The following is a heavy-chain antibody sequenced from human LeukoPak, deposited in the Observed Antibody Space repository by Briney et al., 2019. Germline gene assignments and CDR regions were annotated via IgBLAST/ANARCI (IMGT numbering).Heavy chain of an antibody. Sequence: SETLSLTCTVSGGSISNYYWTWIRQPPGKGLEWIGFICYTGSTKYNPSLNSRVTMSIDTSKTQFSLMLSSAAAADTAVYYCARDDSGSYPYAFDIWGQGTLVTVSS. CDR2: ICYTGST. J-gene: IGHJ3*02. D-gene: IGHD1-26*01. V-gene: IGHV4-59*01. CDR3: ARDDSGSYPYAFDI. CDR1: GGSISNYY.